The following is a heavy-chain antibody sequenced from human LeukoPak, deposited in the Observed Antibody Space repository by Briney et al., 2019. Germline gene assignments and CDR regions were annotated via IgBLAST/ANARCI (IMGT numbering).Heavy chain of an antibody. Sequence: GTSVKVSCKASGGTFSSYAISWVRQAPGQGLEWMGGIIPIFGTANYAQKFQGRVTMTRDTSTSTVYMELSSLRSEDTAVYYCARDSPAYGDSSNAFDIWGQGTMVTVSS. J-gene: IGHJ3*02. CDR2: IIPIFGTA. CDR1: GGTFSSYA. CDR3: ARDSPAYGDSSNAFDI. D-gene: IGHD4-17*01. V-gene: IGHV1-69*05.